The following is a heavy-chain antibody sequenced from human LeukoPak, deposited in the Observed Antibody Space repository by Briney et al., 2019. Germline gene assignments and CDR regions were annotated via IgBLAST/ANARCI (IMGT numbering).Heavy chain of an antibody. D-gene: IGHD1-1*01. J-gene: IGHJ4*02. V-gene: IGHV3-20*04. CDR1: GFIFDDYG. CDR3: ARSSHNNCWYFDY. CDR2: INWNGGST. Sequence: PGGSLSLSCAASGFIFDDYGMSWVRQAPGKGLVWVTGINWNGGSTGYADSVKGRFTISRDNAKNSLSLQMNSLRGEDTALYYCARSSHNNCWYFDYWGQGTLATVSS.